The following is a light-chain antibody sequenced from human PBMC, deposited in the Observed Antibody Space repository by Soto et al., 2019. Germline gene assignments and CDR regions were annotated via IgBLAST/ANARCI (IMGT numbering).Light chain of an antibody. V-gene: IGKV3-15*01. CDR1: QSVSSS. CDR2: GAS. J-gene: IGKJ1*01. Sequence: EVVMTQSPDTLSVSPGERATLSCRASQSVSSSLAWYQQNPAQAPRLLIYGASTRATGVPARFSGSGSGTEFTLTISSLQSEDVAVYYCQHFHNWPPWTFGQGTRVEIK. CDR3: QHFHNWPPWT.